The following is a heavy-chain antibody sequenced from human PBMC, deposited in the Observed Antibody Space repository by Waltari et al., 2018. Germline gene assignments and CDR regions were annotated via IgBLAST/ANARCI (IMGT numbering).Heavy chain of an antibody. J-gene: IGHJ5*02. CDR1: GGSISRYY. V-gene: IGHV4-59*01. Sequence: QVQLQESGPGLVKPSETLSLTCTVSGGSISRYYWSWIRQPPGKGLEWIGYIYYSGSTNYNPSLKSRVTISVDTSKNQFSLKLSSVTAADTAVYYCARGASWFDPWGQGTLVTVSS. CDR3: ARGASWFDP. CDR2: IYYSGST.